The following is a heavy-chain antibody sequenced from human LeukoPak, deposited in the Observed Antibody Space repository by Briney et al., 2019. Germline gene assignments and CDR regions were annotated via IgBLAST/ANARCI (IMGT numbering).Heavy chain of an antibody. CDR3: AKEILYYDSSEYYYYYYMDV. J-gene: IGHJ6*03. Sequence: PGGSLRLSCAASGFTFSSYGMGWVRQAPGKGLEWVSAISGSGGSTYYADSVKGRFTISRDNSKNTLYLQMTSLRAHYTSAYYCAKEILYYDSSEYYYYYYMDVWGKGTTVTISS. D-gene: IGHD3-22*01. CDR2: ISGSGGST. V-gene: IGHV3-23*01. CDR1: GFTFSSYG.